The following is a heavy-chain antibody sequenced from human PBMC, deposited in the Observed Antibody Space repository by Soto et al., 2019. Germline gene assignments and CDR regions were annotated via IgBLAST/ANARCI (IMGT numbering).Heavy chain of an antibody. J-gene: IGHJ6*02. CDR3: ARKGMATAHYGMDV. Sequence: QLQLQESGSGLVKPSQTLSLTCAVSGGSISSGGYSWSWIWQPPGKGLEWIGYIYHSGSTYYNPSLKSRVTISVDRSKNQFSLKLSSVTAADTAVYYCARKGMATAHYGMDVWGQGTTVTVSS. D-gene: IGHD2-8*01. CDR2: IYHSGST. V-gene: IGHV4-30-2*01. CDR1: GGSISSGGYS.